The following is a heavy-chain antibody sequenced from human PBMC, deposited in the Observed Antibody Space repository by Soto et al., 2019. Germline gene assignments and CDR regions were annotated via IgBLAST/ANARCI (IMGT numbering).Heavy chain of an antibody. CDR1: GFTFSNYA. V-gene: IGHV3-23*01. D-gene: IGHD3-10*01. CDR3: AKRASGSYFDY. CDR2: ISGSGGST. Sequence: ELQLLESGGGLVQPGGSLRLSCAASGFTFSNYAMNWVRQAPGKGLEWISVISGSGGSTYYADSVKGRFTISRDNSKNTLYLQMNSLRAEDTAVYYCAKRASGSYFDYWSQGTLVTVSS. J-gene: IGHJ4*02.